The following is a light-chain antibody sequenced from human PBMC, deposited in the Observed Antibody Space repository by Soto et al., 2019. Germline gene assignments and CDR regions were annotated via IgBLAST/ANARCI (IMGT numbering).Light chain of an antibody. V-gene: IGKV3-20*01. CDR2: GAS. J-gene: IGKJ1*01. CDR3: QQYSSSPWT. Sequence: EIVLTQSPGTLSLSPGERATLSCRASQSVSSSYLAWYQQKPGQAPRLLIYGASSRATGIPDRFSGSGSGKDFTLTISRLEPEDFAGYYCQQYSSSPWTFGQGTKVEIK. CDR1: QSVSSSY.